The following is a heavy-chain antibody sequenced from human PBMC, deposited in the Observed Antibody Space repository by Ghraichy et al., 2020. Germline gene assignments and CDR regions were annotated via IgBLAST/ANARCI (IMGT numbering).Heavy chain of an antibody. Sequence: SETLSLTCTVSGGSISSSSYYWGWIRQPPGKGLEWIGSIYYSGSTYYNPSLKSRVTISVDTSKNQFSLKLSSVTAADTAVYYCARDSKDFWSGQPYYGMDVWGQGTTVTVSS. D-gene: IGHD3-3*01. CDR2: IYYSGST. CDR3: ARDSKDFWSGQPYYGMDV. CDR1: GGSISSSSYY. V-gene: IGHV4-39*07. J-gene: IGHJ6*02.